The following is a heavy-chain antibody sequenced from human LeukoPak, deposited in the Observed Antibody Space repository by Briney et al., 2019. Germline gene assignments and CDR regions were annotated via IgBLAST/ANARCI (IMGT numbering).Heavy chain of an antibody. Sequence: SETLSLTYTVSGGSISSSSYYWGWIRQPPGKGLEWIGSIYYSGSTYYNPSLKSRVTISVDTSKNQFSLKLSSVTAADTAVYYCAGEMATIYGAGRSDYWGQGTLVTVSS. J-gene: IGHJ4*02. CDR3: AGEMATIYGAGRSDY. D-gene: IGHD5-24*01. CDR2: IYYSGST. CDR1: GGSISSSSYY. V-gene: IGHV4-39*02.